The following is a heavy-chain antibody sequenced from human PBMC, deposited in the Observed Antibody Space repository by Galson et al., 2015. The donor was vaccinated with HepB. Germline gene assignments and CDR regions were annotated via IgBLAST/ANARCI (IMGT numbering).Heavy chain of an antibody. CDR3: AKGGGVGFGEFLTKPFDY. CDR2: ISGSGGST. CDR1: GFTFSSYA. V-gene: IGHV3-23*01. Sequence: SLRLSCAASGFTFSSYAMSWVRQAPGKGLEWVSAISGSGGSTYYADSVKGRFTISRDNSKNTLYLQMNSLRAEDTAVYYCAKGGGVGFGEFLTKPFDYWGQGTLVTVSS. D-gene: IGHD3-10*01. J-gene: IGHJ4*02.